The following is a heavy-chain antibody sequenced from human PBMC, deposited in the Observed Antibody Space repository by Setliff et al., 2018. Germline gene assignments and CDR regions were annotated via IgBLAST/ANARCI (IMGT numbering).Heavy chain of an antibody. CDR1: GYTFTSHY. CDR2: INPSSGGT. CDR3: ARDVFPYHYEGAFDI. Sequence: GASVKVSCKASGYTFTSHYMHWVRQAPGLGLEWMGTINPSSGGTSYAQKFQGRVTMTRDTSTSTVYMDMSSLRSEDTAVYYCARDVFPYHYEGAFDIWGQGTMVTVS. D-gene: IGHD3-22*01. V-gene: IGHV1-46*01. J-gene: IGHJ3*02.